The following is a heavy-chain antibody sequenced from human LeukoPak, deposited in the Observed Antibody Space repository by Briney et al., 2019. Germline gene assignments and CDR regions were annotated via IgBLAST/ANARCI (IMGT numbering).Heavy chain of an antibody. J-gene: IGHJ5*02. D-gene: IGHD3-16*02. Sequence: KASETLSLTCAVYGGSFSGYYWSWIRQPPGKGLEWIGEINHSVSTNYNPSLKSRVTISVDTSKNQFSLKLSSVTAADTAVYYCARGTKYYDYVWGSYRRPNWFDPWGQGTLVTVSS. V-gene: IGHV4-34*01. CDR3: ARGTKYYDYVWGSYRRPNWFDP. CDR1: GGSFSGYY. CDR2: INHSVST.